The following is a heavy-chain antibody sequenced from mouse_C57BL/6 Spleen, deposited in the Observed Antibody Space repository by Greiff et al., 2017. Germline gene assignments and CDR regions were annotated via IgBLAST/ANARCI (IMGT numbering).Heavy chain of an antibody. CDR2: ISSGGDYL. D-gene: IGHD2-3*01. J-gene: IGHJ2*01. Sequence: EVQVVESGEGLVKPGGSLKLSCAASGFTFSSYAMSWVRQTPEKRLEWVAYISSGGDYLYYADTVKGRFTISRDNARNTLYLHMSSLKSEDTAMYDCTRDGGYYFDYCGQGTTLTVSS. CDR3: TRDGGYYFDY. CDR1: GFTFSSYA. V-gene: IGHV5-9-1*02.